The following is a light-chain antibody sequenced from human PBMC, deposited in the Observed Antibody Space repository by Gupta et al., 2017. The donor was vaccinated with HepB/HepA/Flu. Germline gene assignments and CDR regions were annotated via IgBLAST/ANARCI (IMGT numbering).Light chain of an antibody. V-gene: IGLV1-44*01. Sequence: QSVLTQPPSASGTPGQRVTISCSGSSSNIGSNAVNWYQQLPGTAPKLLSYNNNQRPSGVPDRFSGSKSGTSASLAIRGLQAEDEAEYYCAAWDDSLNGVAFGGGTKLTVL. CDR1: SSNIGSNA. J-gene: IGLJ2*01. CDR3: AAWDDSLNGVA. CDR2: NNN.